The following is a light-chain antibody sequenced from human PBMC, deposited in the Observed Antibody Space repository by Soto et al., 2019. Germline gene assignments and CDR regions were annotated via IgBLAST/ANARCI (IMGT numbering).Light chain of an antibody. J-gene: IGLJ2*01. CDR2: DVS. Sequence: QSALTQPASVSGSPGQSTTISCTGTSSDIDDYNYVSWYQQHPGKAPKLMVYDVSYRPSGVSNRFSGSKSGSTASLTISGLQAEDEADYYCGLYTSSSTVVFGGGTKVTVL. V-gene: IGLV2-14*01. CDR1: SSDIDDYNY. CDR3: GLYTSSSTVV.